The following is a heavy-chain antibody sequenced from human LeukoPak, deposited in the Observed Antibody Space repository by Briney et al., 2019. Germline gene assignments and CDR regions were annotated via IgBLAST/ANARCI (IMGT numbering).Heavy chain of an antibody. CDR3: ASGYCSGGSCQGYFDY. Sequence: SETLSLTCTVSGYSISSGYYWGWIRQPPGKGLEWIGSIYYSGSTYYNPSLKSRVTISVDTSKNQFSLKLSSVTAADTAVYYCASGYCSGGSCQGYFDYWGQGTLVTVSS. D-gene: IGHD2-15*01. CDR2: IYYSGST. V-gene: IGHV4-38-2*02. J-gene: IGHJ4*02. CDR1: GYSISSGYY.